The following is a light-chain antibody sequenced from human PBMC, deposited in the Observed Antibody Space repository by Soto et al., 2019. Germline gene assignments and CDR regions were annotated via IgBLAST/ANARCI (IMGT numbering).Light chain of an antibody. J-gene: IGLJ1*01. CDR2: GNI. Sequence: QSVVTQPPSVSGAPGQRVTISCTGSSSDIXXGXDVQWYQQLPGTAPKLLIYGNINRRSGGPDPFSASKSRTSASLAITGLQAEDEADYYCQSHDSSLGGYVFGTGTKVTVL. CDR3: QSHDSSLGGYV. V-gene: IGLV1-40*01. CDR1: SSDIXXGXD.